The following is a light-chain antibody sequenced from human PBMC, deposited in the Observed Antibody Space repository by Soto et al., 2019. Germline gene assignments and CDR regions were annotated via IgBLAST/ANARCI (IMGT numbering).Light chain of an antibody. CDR2: GAS. V-gene: IGKV1-27*01. J-gene: IGKJ4*01. Sequence: DIQMTQSPSSLSASVGDRVTITCRASLAINNYLAWYQQIPGKVPRLLIYGASTLQSGVPSRFSGSRSGTYFPLTISSLHPEDAATYSCQKYNSASALTFGGGTKVEIQ. CDR3: QKYNSASALT. CDR1: LAINNY.